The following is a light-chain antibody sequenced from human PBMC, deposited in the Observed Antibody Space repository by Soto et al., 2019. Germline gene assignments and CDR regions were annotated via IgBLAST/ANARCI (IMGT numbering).Light chain of an antibody. CDR3: CSYAGNSLV. CDR2: DVT. J-gene: IGLJ2*01. CDR1: SSDVGGYNY. V-gene: IGLV2-11*01. Sequence: QSALTQPRSVSGSPGQSVTISCTGTSSDVGGYNYVSWYQQHPGKAPTLMIYDVTKRPSGVPDRFSGSKSGNTASLTISGLQSEDDADYYCCSYAGNSLVFGGGTKVTVL.